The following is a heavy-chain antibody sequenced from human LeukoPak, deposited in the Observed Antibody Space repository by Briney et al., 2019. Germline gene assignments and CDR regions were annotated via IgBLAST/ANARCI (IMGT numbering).Heavy chain of an antibody. Sequence: PGGSLRLSCAASGFTFSSYAMSWVRQAPGKGLEWVSAISGSGGSTYYADSVKGRFTISRDNSKNTLYLQMNSLRAEDTAVYYCAKFRLWGIYDYGGNSDFDYWGQGTLVTVSS. J-gene: IGHJ4*02. CDR1: GFTFSSYA. D-gene: IGHD4-23*01. V-gene: IGHV3-23*01. CDR3: AKFRLWGIYDYGGNSDFDY. CDR2: ISGSGGST.